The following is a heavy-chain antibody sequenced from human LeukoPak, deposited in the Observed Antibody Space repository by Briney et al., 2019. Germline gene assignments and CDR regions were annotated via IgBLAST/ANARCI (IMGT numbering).Heavy chain of an antibody. V-gene: IGHV3-23*01. Sequence: PGGSLRLSCAASGFTFSSYAMSWVRQAPGKGLEWVSAISGSGGSTYYADSVKGRFTISRDNSKNTLYLQMNSLRAEDTAVYYCAKDGSGSYFVRKNYFDYWGQGTLVTVSS. CDR1: GFTFSSYA. D-gene: IGHD1-26*01. CDR2: ISGSGGST. J-gene: IGHJ4*02. CDR3: AKDGSGSYFVRKNYFDY.